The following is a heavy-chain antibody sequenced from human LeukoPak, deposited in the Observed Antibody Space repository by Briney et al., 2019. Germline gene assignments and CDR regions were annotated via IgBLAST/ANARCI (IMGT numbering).Heavy chain of an antibody. Sequence: SQTLSLTCTVSGGSINSYYWSWIRQPPGKGLEWIGYIYYSGSTNYNPSVKSRVIISVETSKNKFSLKLSSVTAADTAVYYCARLPHDAFDIWGQGTMVTVSS. CDR1: GGSINSYY. V-gene: IGHV4-59*08. CDR2: IYYSGST. CDR3: ARLPHDAFDI. J-gene: IGHJ3*02.